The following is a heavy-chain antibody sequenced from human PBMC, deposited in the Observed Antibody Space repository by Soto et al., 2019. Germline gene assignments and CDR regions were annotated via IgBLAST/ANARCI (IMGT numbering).Heavy chain of an antibody. CDR2: ISAYNDNT. V-gene: IGHV1-18*04. J-gene: IGHJ5*02. CDR3: ARDFSTSWPNWFDP. D-gene: IGHD6-13*01. CDR1: GYTFTSYG. Sequence: ASVKVSCKASGYTFTSYGISWVRQAPGQGLEWMGWISAYNDNTNYAQKLQGRVTMTTDTSTSTAYLELRSLRSDDTAVYYCARDFSTSWPNWFDPWGQGTLVTVSA.